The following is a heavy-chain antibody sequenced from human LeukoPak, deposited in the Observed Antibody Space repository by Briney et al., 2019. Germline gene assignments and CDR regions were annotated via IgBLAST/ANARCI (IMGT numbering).Heavy chain of an antibody. V-gene: IGHV1-18*01. Sequence: ASVKVSCKASGYTVTSYGISWVRQAPGQGLEWKGWISAYNGNTNYAQKLQGRVTMTTDTSTSTAYMELRSLRSDDTAVYYCARVSYYHNWFDPWGQGTLVTVSS. CDR1: GYTVTSYG. CDR2: ISAYNGNT. D-gene: IGHD1-26*01. CDR3: ARVSYYHNWFDP. J-gene: IGHJ5*02.